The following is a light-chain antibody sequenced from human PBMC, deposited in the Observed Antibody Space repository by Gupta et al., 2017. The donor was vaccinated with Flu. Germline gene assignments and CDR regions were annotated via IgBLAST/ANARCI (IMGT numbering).Light chain of an antibody. CDR1: QNIKNF. CDR3: RQSYTTSLT. V-gene: IGKV1-39*01. J-gene: IGKJ4*01. CDR2: SAS. Sequence: DIQMTQSPSSLSASVGDRVMITCRASQNIKNFLKWLQQKPGKAPKVLIYSASNLQSGVPSSFSGSGSGTDFTLTISNLQPEDCATYYCRQSYTTSLTFGGGTTVEI.